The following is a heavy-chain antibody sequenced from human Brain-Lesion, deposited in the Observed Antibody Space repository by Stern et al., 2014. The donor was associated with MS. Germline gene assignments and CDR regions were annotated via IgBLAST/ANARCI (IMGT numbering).Heavy chain of an antibody. D-gene: IGHD3-22*01. CDR2: INPKSGGT. J-gene: IGHJ4*02. CDR3: ATYYYDSTGYNDF. CDR1: GYTFTGYY. Sequence: AQLVESGAEVKKPVASVKGSCKASGYTFTGYYMHWVRQAPGPGLEWMGWINPKSGGTNYAQKFQGWVTMTRDTSINTAYMELSRLRSDDTAVYYCATYYYDSTGYNDFWGQGTLVTVSS. V-gene: IGHV1-2*04.